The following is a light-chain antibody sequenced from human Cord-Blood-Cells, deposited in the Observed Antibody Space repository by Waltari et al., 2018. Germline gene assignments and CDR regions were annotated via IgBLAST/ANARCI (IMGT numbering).Light chain of an antibody. CDR3: QQRST. Sequence: EIVLTQSPATLSLSPGARATLSCRASQSVSSYLAWYQQKPGQALRPLIYDASNRSTGIPARFSGSESGTDFTLTISSLEPEDFAVYYCQQRSTFGGGTKVEIK. CDR2: DAS. J-gene: IGKJ4*01. CDR1: QSVSSY. V-gene: IGKV3-11*01.